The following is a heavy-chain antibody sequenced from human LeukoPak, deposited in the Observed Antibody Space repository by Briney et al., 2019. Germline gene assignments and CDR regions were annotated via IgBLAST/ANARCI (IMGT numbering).Heavy chain of an antibody. CDR2: IYYSGST. V-gene: IGHV4-59*01. CDR1: GGSISSYY. J-gene: IGHJ5*02. Sequence: PSETLSLTCTVSGGSISSYYWSWIRQPPEKGLEWIGYIYYSGSTNYNPSLKSRVTISVDTSKNQFSLKLSSVTAADTAVYYCARDNYGSGSLLLDNWFDPWGQGTLVTVSS. CDR3: ARDNYGSGSLLLDNWFDP. D-gene: IGHD3-10*01.